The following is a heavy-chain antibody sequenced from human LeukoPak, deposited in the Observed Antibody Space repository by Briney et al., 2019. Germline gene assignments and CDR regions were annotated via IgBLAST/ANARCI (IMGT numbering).Heavy chain of an antibody. CDR3: VREDIGVDY. D-gene: IGHD5-12*01. J-gene: IGHJ4*02. CDR1: GFTVTRKY. CDR2: IYRGDST. V-gene: IGHV3-66*01. Sequence: PGGSLRLSCTTSGFTVTRKYMNWVRQAPGKGLEWASVIYRGDSTCHTDSVKGRFTISRDNSKSTLYLQTNSLRAEDTAMYYCVREDIGVDYWGQGTLVTVSS.